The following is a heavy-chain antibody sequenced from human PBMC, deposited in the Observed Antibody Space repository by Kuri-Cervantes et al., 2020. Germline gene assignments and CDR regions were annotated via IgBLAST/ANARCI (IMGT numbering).Heavy chain of an antibody. CDR3: VRDQFPGAPDYFDY. J-gene: IGHJ4*02. CDR1: GFTFSSYG. D-gene: IGHD1-26*01. V-gene: IGHV3-30*03. CDR2: ISYDGSNK. Sequence: GESLKISCAASGFTFSSYGMHWVRQAPGKGLEWVAVISYDGSNKYYADSVKDRFTISRDNSKNTLYLQMNSLRAEDTAVYYCVRDQFPGAPDYFDYWGQGILVTVSS.